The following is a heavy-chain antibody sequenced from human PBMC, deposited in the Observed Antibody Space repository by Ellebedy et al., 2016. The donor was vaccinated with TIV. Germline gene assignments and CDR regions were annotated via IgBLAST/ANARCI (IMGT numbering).Heavy chain of an antibody. D-gene: IGHD5-12*01. CDR2: ISGSGVST. J-gene: IGHJ4*02. V-gene: IGHV3-23*01. CDR3: ARIYSGYDLGGY. Sequence: GESLKISXAASGFTFSTYAMSWVRQAPGKGLEWVSVISGSGVSTYYADSVKGRFTISRDNSKNTLYLQMNSLRAEDTAVYYCARIYSGYDLGGYWGQGTLVTVSS. CDR1: GFTFSTYA.